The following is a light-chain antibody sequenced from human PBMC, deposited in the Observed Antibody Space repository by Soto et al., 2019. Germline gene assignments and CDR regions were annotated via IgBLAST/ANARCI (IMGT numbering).Light chain of an antibody. Sequence: EIVLTQSPGTLSLSPGDRATLSCRASQSVSSSYLAWYQQKPGPAPRLLIYGASSRATGIPDRFSGSGSGTDFTLTISRLEPEDFAVYYCQQYRSSPLTFGGGTKVEIK. CDR3: QQYRSSPLT. J-gene: IGKJ4*01. CDR1: QSVSSSY. CDR2: GAS. V-gene: IGKV3-20*01.